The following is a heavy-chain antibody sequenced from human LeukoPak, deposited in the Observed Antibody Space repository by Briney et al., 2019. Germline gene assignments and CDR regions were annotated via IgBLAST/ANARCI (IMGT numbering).Heavy chain of an antibody. V-gene: IGHV3-30*18. Sequence: PGGSLRLSCAASGFTFSSYGMHWVRQAPGKGLEWVAVISYDGSNKYYADSVKGRFTISRDNSKNTLYLQMNSLRAEDTAVYYCAKEVEMATIFDYWGQGTLVTVSS. J-gene: IGHJ4*02. CDR3: AKEVEMATIFDY. CDR1: GFTFSSYG. CDR2: ISYDGSNK. D-gene: IGHD5-24*01.